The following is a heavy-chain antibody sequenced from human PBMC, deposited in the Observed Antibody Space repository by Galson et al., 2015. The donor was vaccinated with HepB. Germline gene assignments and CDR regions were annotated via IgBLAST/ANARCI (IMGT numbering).Heavy chain of an antibody. CDR2: IYHSGST. Sequence: ETLSLTCAVSGGSISSSNWWSWVRQPPGKGLEWIGEIYHSGSTNYNPSLKSRVTISVDKSKNQFSLKLSSVTAADTAVYYCAREAYSSSLGARGEFDPWGQGTLVTVSS. CDR1: GGSISSSNW. D-gene: IGHD6-13*01. V-gene: IGHV4-4*02. CDR3: AREAYSSSLGARGEFDP. J-gene: IGHJ5*02.